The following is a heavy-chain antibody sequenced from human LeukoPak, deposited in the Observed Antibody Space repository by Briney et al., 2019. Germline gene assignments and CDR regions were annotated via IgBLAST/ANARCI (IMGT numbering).Heavy chain of an antibody. CDR3: AREGEGYPVNNWFDP. J-gene: IGHJ5*02. D-gene: IGHD5-18*01. CDR2: ISSSSSYI. CDR1: GFTFSSYS. Sequence: AGGSLRLSCAASGFTFSSYSMNWVRQAPGKGLEWVSSISSSSSYIYYADSVKGRFTISRDNAKNSLYLQMNSLRAEDTAVYYCAREGEGYPVNNWFDPWGQGTLVTVSS. V-gene: IGHV3-21*01.